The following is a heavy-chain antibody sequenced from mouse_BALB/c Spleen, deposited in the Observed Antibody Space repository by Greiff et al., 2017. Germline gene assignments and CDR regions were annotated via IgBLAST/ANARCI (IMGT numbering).Heavy chain of an antibody. V-gene: IGHV5-17*02. J-gene: IGHJ3*01. CDR1: GFTFSSFG. CDR3: ARGEYGNSAWFAY. CDR2: ISSGSSTI. Sequence: DVQLVESGGGLVQPGGSRKLSCAASGFTFSSFGMHWVRQAPEKGLEWVAYISSGSSTIYYADTVKGRFTISRDNPKNTLFLQMTSLRSEDTAMYYCARGEYGNSAWFAYWGQGTLVTVSA. D-gene: IGHD2-10*02.